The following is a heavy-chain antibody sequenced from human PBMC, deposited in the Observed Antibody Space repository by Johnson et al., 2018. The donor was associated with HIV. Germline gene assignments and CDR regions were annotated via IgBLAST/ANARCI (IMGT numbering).Heavy chain of an antibody. V-gene: IGHV3-7*01. CDR3: ARDRLLWFRELWPHDAFDI. Sequence: VQLVESGGVVVQPGGSLRLSCAASGFTFSDYYMSWIRQAPGKGLEWVANIKQDGSEKYYVDSVKGRFTISRDNAKNSLYLQMNSLRVEDTALYYCARDRLLWFRELWPHDAFDIWGQGTMVTVSS. J-gene: IGHJ3*02. CDR1: GFTFSDYY. CDR2: IKQDGSEK. D-gene: IGHD3-10*01.